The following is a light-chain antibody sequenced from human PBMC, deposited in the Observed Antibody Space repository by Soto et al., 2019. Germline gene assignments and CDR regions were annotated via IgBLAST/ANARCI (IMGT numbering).Light chain of an antibody. V-gene: IGLV2-23*02. CDR2: EVS. CDR1: SSDVGSYDL. J-gene: IGLJ2*01. Sequence: QSVLTQPASVSGSPGQSITISCTGTSSDVGSYDLVSWYQQHPGNAPKLMIYEVSKRPSGVSDRFSGSKSGNTASLPISGLQADDEADYYCCSYATTTRFGGGTTLTV. CDR3: CSYATTTR.